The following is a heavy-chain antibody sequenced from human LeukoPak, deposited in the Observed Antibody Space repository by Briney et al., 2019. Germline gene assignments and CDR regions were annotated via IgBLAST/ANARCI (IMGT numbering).Heavy chain of an antibody. J-gene: IGHJ4*02. V-gene: IGHV3-33*01. D-gene: IGHD1-14*01. CDR1: GFTFGGYG. Sequence: GGSLRLSCAGSGFTFGGYGMHRFRQTPGKGLEWVAVIAYDGSRAFYADSVKGRFTISRDNSKNTMSVQMDDLRAEDTAVYYCTRYNNAHFDYWGQGTLVTVSS. CDR3: TRYNNAHFDY. CDR2: IAYDGSRA.